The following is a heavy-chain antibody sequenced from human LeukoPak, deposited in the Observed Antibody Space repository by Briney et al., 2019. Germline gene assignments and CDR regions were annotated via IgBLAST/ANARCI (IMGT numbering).Heavy chain of an antibody. D-gene: IGHD2-15*01. V-gene: IGHV3-15*07. CDR2: IKSKTDGGTT. CDR1: GXXFSNAW. CDR3: TTVVVVVAATRLAFDI. Sequence: SLRLSXXXSGXXFSNAWMNWVRQAPGKGLEWVGRIKSKTDGGTTDYAAPVKGRFTISRDDSKNTLYLQMNGLKTEDTAVYYCTTVVVVVAATRLAFDIWGQGTMVTVSS. J-gene: IGHJ3*02.